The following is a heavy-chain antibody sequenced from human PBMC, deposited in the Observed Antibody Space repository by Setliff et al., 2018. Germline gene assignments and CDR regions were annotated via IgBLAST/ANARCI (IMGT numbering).Heavy chain of an antibody. CDR3: ATARRGYQYGSGSLFDD. V-gene: IGHV3-48*03. Sequence: GGSLRLSCTTSGFTFSSYEVNWVRQAPGKGLEWVSYISSSGTTKHYADSVKGRFTISRDDARNSMYLQMTSLRTDDTALHYCATARRGYQYGSGSLFDDWGQGTQVTVSS. CDR1: GFTFSSYE. D-gene: IGHD3-10*01. CDR2: ISSSGTTK. J-gene: IGHJ4*02.